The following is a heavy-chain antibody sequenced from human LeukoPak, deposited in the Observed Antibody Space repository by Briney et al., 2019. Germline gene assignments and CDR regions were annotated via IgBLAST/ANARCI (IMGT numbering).Heavy chain of an antibody. CDR2: INPSGGST. CDR1: GYTFTSYY. D-gene: IGHD3-22*01. Sequence: GASVKVSCKASGYTFTSYYMHWVRQAPGQGLEWMGIINPSGGSTSYAQKFQGIVTMTRDTSTSTVYMELSSLRSEDTAVYYCARAYYYDSSGYYYVGQEYFQHWGQGTLVTVSS. V-gene: IGHV1-46*01. CDR3: ARAYYYDSSGYYYVGQEYFQH. J-gene: IGHJ1*01.